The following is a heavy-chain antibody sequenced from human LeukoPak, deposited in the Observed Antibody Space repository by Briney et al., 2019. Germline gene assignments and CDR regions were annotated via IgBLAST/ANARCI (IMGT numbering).Heavy chain of an antibody. CDR1: GGSISSGDYY. CDR3: ARDESDYDILTGYQNYYYGMDV. D-gene: IGHD3-9*01. V-gene: IGHV4-30-4*01. CDR2: IDYSGST. Sequence: SQTLSLTCTVSGGSISSGDYYWSWIRQPPGKGLEGIGYIDYSGSTYYNPSLKSRVTISVDTSKNQFSLKLGSVTAADTAVYYCARDESDYDILTGYQNYYYGMDVWGKGTTVTVSS. J-gene: IGHJ6*04.